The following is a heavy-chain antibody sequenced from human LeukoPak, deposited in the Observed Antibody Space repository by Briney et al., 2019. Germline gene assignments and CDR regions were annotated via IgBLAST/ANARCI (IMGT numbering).Heavy chain of an antibody. J-gene: IGHJ4*02. CDR2: INHSGST. CDR3: ARGRRTYYDSSGYYHLDY. V-gene: IGHV4-34*01. Sequence: SETLSLTCAVYGGSFSGYYWSWIRQPPGKGLEWIGEINHSGSTNYNPSLKSRVTISVDKSKRQFSLQLRSVTAAATAVYYCARGRRTYYDSSGYYHLDYWGQGTLVTVSS. CDR1: GGSFSGYY. D-gene: IGHD3-22*01.